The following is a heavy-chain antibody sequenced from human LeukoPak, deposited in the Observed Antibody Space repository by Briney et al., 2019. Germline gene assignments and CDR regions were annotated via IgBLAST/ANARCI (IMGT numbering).Heavy chain of an antibody. V-gene: IGHV4-39*07. Sequence: SETLSLTCTVSGGSMSDYYWGWIRQPPGKGLEWIGSIYYSGSTYYNPSLKSRVTISVDTSKNQFSLKLSSVTAADTAVYYCARDLGRVVGHIWGQGTMVTVSS. CDR1: GGSMSDYY. D-gene: IGHD2-15*01. CDR3: ARDLGRVVGHI. CDR2: IYYSGST. J-gene: IGHJ3*02.